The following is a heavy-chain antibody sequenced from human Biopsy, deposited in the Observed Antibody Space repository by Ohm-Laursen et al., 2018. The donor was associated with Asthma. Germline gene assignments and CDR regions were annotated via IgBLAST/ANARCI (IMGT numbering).Heavy chain of an antibody. D-gene: IGHD4-17*01. V-gene: IGHV4-30-4*01. CDR3: ARVVSYGDIYFGIDV. J-gene: IGHJ6*02. CDR1: GGYTGSSDHH. CDR2: VFWSGST. Sequence: SQTLSLTCRVSGGYTGSSDHHWAWIRQAPGKGLEWIGFVFWSGSTHHSRSLERRVSISIDTATNEFSMKLWSATPADTAVYFCARVVSYGDIYFGIDVWGPGNTVVVS.